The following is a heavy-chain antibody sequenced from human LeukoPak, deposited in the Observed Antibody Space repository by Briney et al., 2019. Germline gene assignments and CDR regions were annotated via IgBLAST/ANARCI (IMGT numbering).Heavy chain of an antibody. V-gene: IGHV1-46*01. CDR1: GYTFTSYY. Sequence: ASVKVSCKASGYTFTSYYMHWVRQAPGQGLEWMGIINPSGGSTSYAQKFQGRVTMTRDTSISTAYMELSRLRSDDTAVYYCARGVYYYDSSGYYYVDWFDPWGQGTLVTVSS. CDR2: INPSGGST. CDR3: ARGVYYYDSSGYYYVDWFDP. J-gene: IGHJ5*02. D-gene: IGHD3-22*01.